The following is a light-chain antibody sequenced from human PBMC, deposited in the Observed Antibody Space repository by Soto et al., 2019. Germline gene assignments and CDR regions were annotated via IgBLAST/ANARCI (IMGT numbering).Light chain of an antibody. J-gene: IGKJ2*02. CDR2: AAS. CDR3: LQHSNYPCS. CDR1: QGISSL. V-gene: IGKV1-17*01. Sequence: DIPMTQSPSSLSASVGDRVTITCRASQGISSLLGWYQQKPGKAPKRLIYAASSLQGGVPSRFSGSGSGTEFTLTISSLQPEDFATYYCLQHSNYPCSFGQGTKLEIK.